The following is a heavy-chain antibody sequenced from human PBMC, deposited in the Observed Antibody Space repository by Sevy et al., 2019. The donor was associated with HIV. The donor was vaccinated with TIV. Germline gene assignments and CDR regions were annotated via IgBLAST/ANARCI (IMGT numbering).Heavy chain of an antibody. Sequence: GGSLRLSCAASGFTFSSYGMHWVRQAPGKGLEWVAFIRYDGSNKYYADSVKGRFTISRDNSKNTLYLQMNSLRAEDTTVYYCAETEVVPAAMPAYYYYAMDVWGQGTTVTVSS. D-gene: IGHD2-2*01. CDR1: GFTFSSYG. V-gene: IGHV3-30*02. CDR3: AETEVVPAAMPAYYYYAMDV. J-gene: IGHJ6*02. CDR2: IRYDGSNK.